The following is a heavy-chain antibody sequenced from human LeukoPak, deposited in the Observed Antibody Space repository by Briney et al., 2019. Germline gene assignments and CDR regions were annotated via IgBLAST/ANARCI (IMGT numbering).Heavy chain of an antibody. V-gene: IGHV3-20*04. CDR3: ARDTRIVGARAFDI. CDR1: GFTFDDYG. J-gene: IGHJ3*02. CDR2: INWNGGST. D-gene: IGHD1-26*01. Sequence: GGSLRLSCAASGFTFDDYGMGWVRQAPGKGLEWVSGINWNGGSTGYADSVKGRFTISRDNAKNSLYLQMNSLRAEDTALYYCARDTRIVGARAFDIWGQGTMVTVSS.